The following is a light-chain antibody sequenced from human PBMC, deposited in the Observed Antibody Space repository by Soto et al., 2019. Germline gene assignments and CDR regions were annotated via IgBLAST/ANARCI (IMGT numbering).Light chain of an antibody. Sequence: DIQMTQSPSSLSASVGDRVTITCRASQGIGYSLAWYQQKPGRVPKLLIYATSALQSGVPSRFSGGGSGTDFTLTIDSRQPEDIATYCCQKYDRVPGTFGQGTKVEVK. J-gene: IGKJ1*01. CDR3: QKYDRVPGT. CDR2: ATS. CDR1: QGIGYS. V-gene: IGKV1-27*01.